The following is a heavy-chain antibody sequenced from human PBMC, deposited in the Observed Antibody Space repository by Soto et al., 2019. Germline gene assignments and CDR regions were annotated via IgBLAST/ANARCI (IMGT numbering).Heavy chain of an antibody. D-gene: IGHD3-22*01. Sequence: SETLSLTCTVSCGSISSYYWSWIRQPPGRGLEWIGYIYYSGSTNYNPSLKSRVAISVDTSKNQFSLKLSSVTAADTAVYYCAREGDYDSSGLYFDYWGQGTLVNVSS. J-gene: IGHJ4*02. CDR2: IYYSGST. CDR1: CGSISSYY. CDR3: AREGDYDSSGLYFDY. V-gene: IGHV4-59*01.